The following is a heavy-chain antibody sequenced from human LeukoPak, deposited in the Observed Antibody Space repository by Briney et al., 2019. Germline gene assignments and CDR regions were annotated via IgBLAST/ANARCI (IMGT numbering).Heavy chain of an antibody. Sequence: PGGSLRLSCAASGFTGSSTYMSWVRQAPGKGLAWVSVLYTGGSTFHADSVRARFTISRDNSKNTVYLQMNSLRAEDTGVYYCARGAHGDYSTPDYWGQGTLVTVSS. CDR1: GFTGSSTY. CDR2: LYTGGST. D-gene: IGHD4-17*01. CDR3: ARGAHGDYSTPDY. J-gene: IGHJ4*02. V-gene: IGHV3-66*01.